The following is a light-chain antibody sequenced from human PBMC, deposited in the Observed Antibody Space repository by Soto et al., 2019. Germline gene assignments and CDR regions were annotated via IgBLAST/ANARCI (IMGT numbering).Light chain of an antibody. J-gene: IGKJ2*01. CDR2: TAS. Sequence: EIVLTQSPGTLSLSPGERATLSCRTSQSITNNYLAWYQQKPGQPPRLLIYTASNRATGTPDRFSGSGSGTDFTLTISRVEPEDFAVYYCQQRGSSLPRYTFGQGTKLDIK. CDR3: QQRGSSLPRYT. V-gene: IGKV3-20*01. CDR1: QSITNNY.